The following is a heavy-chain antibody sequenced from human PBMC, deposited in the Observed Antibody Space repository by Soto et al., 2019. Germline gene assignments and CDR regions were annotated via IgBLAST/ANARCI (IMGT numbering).Heavy chain of an antibody. CDR1: GYTFISYG. J-gene: IGHJ3*02. D-gene: IGHD3-22*01. CDR3: ARGPYDISLGTFDI. Sequence: GAAVKISCKTSGYTFISYGISGVRQAPGPGLEWMGWISAYNGNTKYAQKFQGRVTMTTDTSTRTAYMELRNLRSDDTAVYYCARGPYDISLGTFDIWGQGTMVTVSS. V-gene: IGHV1-18*01. CDR2: ISAYNGNT.